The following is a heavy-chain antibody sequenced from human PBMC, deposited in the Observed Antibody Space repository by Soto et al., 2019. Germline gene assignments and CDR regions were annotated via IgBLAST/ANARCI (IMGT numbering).Heavy chain of an antibody. D-gene: IGHD4-4*01. J-gene: IGHJ4*02. V-gene: IGHV3-23*01. CDR2: ISGSGGMT. CDR3: AKGWAFSNYHFDY. Sequence: GGSLRLSCAASGITFSIYAMSWVRQAPGKGLEWVSAISGSGGMTYYADSVKGRFTISRDNSKNTLYLQMSSLRADDTAVYYCAKGWAFSNYHFDYWGQGTLVTVSS. CDR1: GITFSIYA.